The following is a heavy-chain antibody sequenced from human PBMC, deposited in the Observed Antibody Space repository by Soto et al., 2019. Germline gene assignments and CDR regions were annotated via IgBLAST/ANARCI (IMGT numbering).Heavy chain of an antibody. Sequence: WGSLRLSCAASGFTFSSYWMSWVRQAPGKGLEWVANIKQDGSEKYYVDSVKGRFTISRDNAKNSLYLQMNSLRAEDTAVYYCAKDMRFESSGYPIDYWGQGTLVT. D-gene: IGHD3-22*01. CDR1: GFTFSSYW. CDR3: AKDMRFESSGYPIDY. J-gene: IGHJ4*02. CDR2: IKQDGSEK. V-gene: IGHV3-7*03.